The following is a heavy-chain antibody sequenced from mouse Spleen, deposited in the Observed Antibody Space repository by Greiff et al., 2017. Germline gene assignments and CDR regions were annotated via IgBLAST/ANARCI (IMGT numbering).Heavy chain of an antibody. CDR3: ARNQPRGQLGLQDYAMDY. J-gene: IGHJ4*01. CDR1: GFSLTSYG. V-gene: IGHV2-2*01. CDR2: IWSGGST. D-gene: IGHD3-1*01. Sequence: QVQLKESGPGLVQPSQSLSITCTVSGFSLTSYGVHWVRQSPGKGLEWLGVIWSGGSTDYNAAFISRLSISKDNSKSQVFFKMNSLQADDTAIYYCARNQPRGQLGLQDYAMDYWGQGTSVTVSS.